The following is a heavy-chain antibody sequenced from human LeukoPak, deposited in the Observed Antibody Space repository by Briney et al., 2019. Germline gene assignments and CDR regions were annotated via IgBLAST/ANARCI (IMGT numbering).Heavy chain of an antibody. Sequence: SETLSLTCTVSGGSISSYYWSWIRQPPGKGLKWIGNIYYSGYTTYSPSLRSRVTISVDTSKNQFSLKLRSVTAADTAVYYCARTTEAHSWQTRYYSYYMDVWGKGTTVTVSS. J-gene: IGHJ6*03. D-gene: IGHD6-13*01. CDR1: GGSISSYY. V-gene: IGHV4-59*01. CDR2: IYYSGYT. CDR3: ARTTEAHSWQTRYYSYYMDV.